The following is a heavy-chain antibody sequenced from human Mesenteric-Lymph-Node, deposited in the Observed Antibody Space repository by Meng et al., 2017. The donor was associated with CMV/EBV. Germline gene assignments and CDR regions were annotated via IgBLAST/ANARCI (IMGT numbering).Heavy chain of an antibody. CDR2: ISGISSYI. CDR1: GFSFSTYT. Sequence: GESLKISCVASGFSFSTYTMIWVRQAPGKGLEWVSSISGISSYIDYADSVRGRFTISRDNDKNSLYLQMTSLRAEDTAVYYCARDLSGYGGYWGQGTLVTVSS. J-gene: IGHJ4*02. V-gene: IGHV3-21*01. D-gene: IGHD3-10*01. CDR3: ARDLSGYGGY.